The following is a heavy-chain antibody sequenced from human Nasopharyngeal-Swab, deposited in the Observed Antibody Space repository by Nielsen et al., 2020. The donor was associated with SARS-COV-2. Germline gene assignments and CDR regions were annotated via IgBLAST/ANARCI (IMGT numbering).Heavy chain of an antibody. CDR3: ARARSVAGTGDDAFDI. CDR2: IGTAGDP. J-gene: IGHJ3*02. CDR1: GFTFSSYD. Sequence: GESLKISCAASGFTFSSYDMHWVRQATGKGLEWVSAIGTAGDPYYPGSVKGRFTISRENAKSSLYLQMNSLRAGDTAVYYCARARSVAGTGDDAFDIWGQGTMVTVSS. D-gene: IGHD6-19*01. V-gene: IGHV3-13*05.